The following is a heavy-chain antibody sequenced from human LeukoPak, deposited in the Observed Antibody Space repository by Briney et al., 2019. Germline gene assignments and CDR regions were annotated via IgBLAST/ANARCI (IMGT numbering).Heavy chain of an antibody. CDR1: GGSISSYY. D-gene: IGHD4-23*01. V-gene: IGHV4-59*01. Sequence: SETLTLSCTVSGGSISSYYWTWIRQPPEKGLEWIGYIYYSGSSNYNPSLKSRVTISVDTSKNQFSLKLSSVTAADTAVYYRAREANGGNSLEYWGQGTLVTVSS. J-gene: IGHJ4*02. CDR3: AREANGGNSLEY. CDR2: IYYSGSS.